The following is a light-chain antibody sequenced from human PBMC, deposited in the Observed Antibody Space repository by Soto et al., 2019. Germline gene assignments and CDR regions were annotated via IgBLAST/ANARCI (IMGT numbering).Light chain of an antibody. CDR3: SSYTSSNTLV. Sequence: QSVLTQPASVSGSPGQSITISCTGTTSDVGGYSYVSWYQQHPGKAPKLMIYIVSNRPSGVPNRFSGSKSGNTASLTISGLQAEDEANYYCSSYTSSNTLVFGGGTQLTVL. J-gene: IGLJ2*01. CDR1: TSDVGGYSY. V-gene: IGLV2-14*01. CDR2: IVS.